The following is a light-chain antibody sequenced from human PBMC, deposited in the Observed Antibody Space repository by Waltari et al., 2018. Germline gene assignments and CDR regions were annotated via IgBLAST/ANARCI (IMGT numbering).Light chain of an antibody. CDR3: QQYINWPRT. CDR1: QSVSYN. Sequence: EIVLTQSPATLSVSPGASATLPCRTSQSVSYNLVWYQQKPGQAPRLLIYGASTRATGVPARFSGSGSATDFTLTITNMQSEDFGVYYCQQYINWPRTFGQGTKVEIK. CDR2: GAS. V-gene: IGKV3-15*01. J-gene: IGKJ1*01.